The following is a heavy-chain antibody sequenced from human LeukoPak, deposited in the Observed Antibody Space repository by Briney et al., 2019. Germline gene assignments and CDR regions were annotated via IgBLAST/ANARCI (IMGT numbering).Heavy chain of an antibody. CDR3: ARVGYDSSGYIPMDV. D-gene: IGHD3-22*01. V-gene: IGHV4-4*07. Sequence: SETLSLTCTVSGGSISSYYWSWLRQPAGKGLEWIGRIYTSGSTNYNPSLKSRVPMSVDTSKNQFSLKLSSVTAADTAVYYCARVGYDSSGYIPMDVWGQGTTVTVSS. J-gene: IGHJ6*02. CDR2: IYTSGST. CDR1: GGSISSYY.